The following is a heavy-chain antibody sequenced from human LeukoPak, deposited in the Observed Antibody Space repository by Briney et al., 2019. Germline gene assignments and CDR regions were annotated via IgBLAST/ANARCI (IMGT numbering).Heavy chain of an antibody. CDR1: GGSISSSSYY. Sequence: SETLSLTCTVSGGSISSSSYYWGWIRQPPGKGLEWIASIYYSGDTYYNPSLKSRVTISVDTSKNQFSLKLSSVTAADTAVYYCARERAEVVVVPAATYDAFDIWGQGTMVTVSS. CDR3: ARERAEVVVVPAATYDAFDI. J-gene: IGHJ3*02. D-gene: IGHD2-2*01. V-gene: IGHV4-39*07. CDR2: IYYSGDT.